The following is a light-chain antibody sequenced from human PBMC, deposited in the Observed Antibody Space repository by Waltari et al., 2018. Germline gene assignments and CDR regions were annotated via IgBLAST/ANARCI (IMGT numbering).Light chain of an antibody. CDR3: AAWDDSLKGWV. CDR1: SSNIGTTP. Sequence: QSVLTQPPSASGTPGQRVTISCSGVSSNIGTTPVNRYQQLPGTAPKLLIYTNNHRPHAVHDRFSGSKSGPSASLAISGLQVADEDDYYCAAWDDSLKGWVFGGGTKVTVL. V-gene: IGLV1-44*01. J-gene: IGLJ3*02. CDR2: TNN.